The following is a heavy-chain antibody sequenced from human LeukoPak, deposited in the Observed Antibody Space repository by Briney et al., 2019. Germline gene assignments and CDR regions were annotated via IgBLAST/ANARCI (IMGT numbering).Heavy chain of an antibody. CDR2: IYYSGST. V-gene: IGHV4-59*01. CDR1: SGSIRSYS. J-gene: IGHJ4*02. D-gene: IGHD3-10*01. Sequence: SETLSPTCTVSSGSIRSYSWSWIRQPPGKGLEWIGCIYYSGSTNHNPSLKSRVTISVNTSKKQISLKLTSVTAADTAVYYCARGLWFGEGYFDYWGQGTLVTVSP. CDR3: ARGLWFGEGYFDY.